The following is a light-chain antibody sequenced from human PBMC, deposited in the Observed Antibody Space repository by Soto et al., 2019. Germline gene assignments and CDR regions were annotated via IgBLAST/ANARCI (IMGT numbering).Light chain of an antibody. Sequence: QSALTQPASVSGSPRQSITISCTGTSSDVGGYNYVSWYQQHPGKAPKLMIYEVSKRPSGVPDRFSGSKSGNTASLSVSGLQAEDEADYYCSSYAGSNNLYVFGTGTKVTVL. CDR3: SSYAGSNNLYV. CDR1: SSDVGGYNY. V-gene: IGLV2-8*01. CDR2: EVS. J-gene: IGLJ1*01.